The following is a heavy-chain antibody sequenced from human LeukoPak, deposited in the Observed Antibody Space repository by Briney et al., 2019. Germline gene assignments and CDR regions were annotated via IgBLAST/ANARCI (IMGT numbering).Heavy chain of an antibody. Sequence: PSETLSLTCAVYGGSFSGYYWSWIRQPPGKGPEWIGEINHSGSTNYNPSLKSRVTISVDTSKNQFSLKLSSVTAADTAVYYCARGASLRYFDWLFSLSDYFDYWGQGTLVTVSS. CDR2: INHSGST. V-gene: IGHV4-34*01. D-gene: IGHD3-9*01. CDR3: ARGASLRYFDWLFSLSDYFDY. J-gene: IGHJ4*02. CDR1: GGSFSGYY.